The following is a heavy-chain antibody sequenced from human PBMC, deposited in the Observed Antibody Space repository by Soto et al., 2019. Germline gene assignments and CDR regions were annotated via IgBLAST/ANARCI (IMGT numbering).Heavy chain of an antibody. Sequence: SETLSLTCAVYGGSFSGYYWSWIRQPPGKGLEWIGEINHSGSTNYNPSLKSRVTISVDTSKNQFSLKLSSVTAADTAVYYCARGFYFRAAAGNSRVFNYWGQGTLVTVSS. D-gene: IGHD6-13*01. J-gene: IGHJ4*02. V-gene: IGHV4-34*01. CDR2: INHSGST. CDR3: ARGFYFRAAAGNSRVFNY. CDR1: GGSFSGYY.